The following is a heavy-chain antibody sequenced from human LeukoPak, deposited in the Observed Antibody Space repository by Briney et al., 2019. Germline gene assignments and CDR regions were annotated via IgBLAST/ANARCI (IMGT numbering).Heavy chain of an antibody. V-gene: IGHV3-74*01. CDR3: AREHYDSSGRFRAFDY. J-gene: IGHJ4*02. D-gene: IGHD3-22*01. Sequence: PGGSLRLSYAASGFTFSSYWMHWVRQAPGKGLVWVSRINSDGSSTSYADSVKGRFTISRDNAKNTLYLQMNSLRAEDTAVYYCAREHYDSSGRFRAFDYWGQGTLVTVSS. CDR1: GFTFSSYW. CDR2: INSDGSST.